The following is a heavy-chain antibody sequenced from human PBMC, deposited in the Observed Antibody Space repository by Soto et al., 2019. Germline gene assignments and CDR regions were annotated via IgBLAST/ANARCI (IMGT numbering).Heavy chain of an antibody. CDR2: ISNTGINK. Sequence: ESGGGVVQPGRSLRLSCAASGFTFRTYGMHWVRQAPGKGLEWLAVISNTGINKYYADSVKGRFTISRDNSRDTLFLQMNSLRGEDTAIYYCAKVISADSTSSNFYYYSGLDVWGQGTTVTFSS. J-gene: IGHJ6*02. CDR3: AKVISADSTSSNFYYYSGLDV. CDR1: GFTFRTYG. D-gene: IGHD6-6*01. V-gene: IGHV3-30*18.